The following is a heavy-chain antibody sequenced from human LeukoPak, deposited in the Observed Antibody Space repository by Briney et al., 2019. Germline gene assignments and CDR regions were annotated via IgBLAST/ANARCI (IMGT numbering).Heavy chain of an antibody. CDR3: ARDRRVPDCSSTSCYPHHFDY. D-gene: IGHD2-2*01. CDR2: IIPIFGTA. V-gene: IGHV1-69*13. CDR1: GGTFSSYA. J-gene: IGHJ4*02. Sequence: SVKVSCKASGGTFSSYAISWVRQAPGQGLEWVGGIIPIFGTANYAQKFQGRVTITADESTSTAYMELSSLRSEDTAVYYCARDRRVPDCSSTSCYPHHFDYWGQGTLVTVSS.